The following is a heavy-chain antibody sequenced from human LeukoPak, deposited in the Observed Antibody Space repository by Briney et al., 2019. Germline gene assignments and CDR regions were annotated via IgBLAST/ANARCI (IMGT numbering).Heavy chain of an antibody. V-gene: IGHV1-8*01. CDR1: GNTFTSYD. CDR3: ARVGSGWYYYYYMDV. CDR2: MNPNSGNT. Sequence: ASVKVSCKASGNTFTSYDINWVRQATGQGLEWMGWMNPNSGNTGYAQKFQGRVTMTRNTSISTAYMELSSLRSEDTAVYYCARVGSGWYYYYYMDVWGKGTTVTVSS. D-gene: IGHD6-19*01. J-gene: IGHJ6*03.